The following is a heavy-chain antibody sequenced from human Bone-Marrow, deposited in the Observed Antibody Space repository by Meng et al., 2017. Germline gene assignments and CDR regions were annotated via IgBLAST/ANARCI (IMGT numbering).Heavy chain of an antibody. CDR3: ARDEDISAAGKLFGDY. CDR2: INPKSGDT. CDR1: GYNFPDYL. Sequence: QVHRGPSGAEVKKPGASVKVSCKASGYNFPDYLLHWVRRAPGQGLEWMGRINPKSGDTHYAQRFQGRVTMTGDTSISTAYMELSGLRSDDTAMYYCARDEDISAAGKLFGDYWGQGTLVTVSS. J-gene: IGHJ4*02. V-gene: IGHV1-2*06. D-gene: IGHD6-13*01.